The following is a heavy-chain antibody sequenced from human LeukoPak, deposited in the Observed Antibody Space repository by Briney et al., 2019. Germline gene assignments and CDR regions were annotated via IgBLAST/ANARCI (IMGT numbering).Heavy chain of an antibody. CDR3: ARRIRPRHGAYDY. V-gene: IGHV1-69*05. J-gene: IGHJ4*02. D-gene: IGHD2/OR15-2a*01. CDR1: GGTFSSYA. Sequence: SVKVSCKASGGTFSSYAISWVRQAPGHGLEWMGRIIPIFGTANYAQKFQGRVTITTDESTSTAYMELSSLRSEDTAVYYCARRIRPRHGAYDYWGQGTLVTVSS. CDR2: IIPIFGTA.